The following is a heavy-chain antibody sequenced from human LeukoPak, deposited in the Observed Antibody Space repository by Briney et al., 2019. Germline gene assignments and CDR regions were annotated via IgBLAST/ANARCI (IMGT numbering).Heavy chain of an antibody. CDR2: IYSSGST. CDR3: ARYHWSRDTCYPNYYFDY. CDR1: GGSISSYY. J-gene: IGHJ4*02. D-gene: IGHD2-15*01. Sequence: SETLSLTCTRSGGSISSYYWSWVRQPPGKGLEWIGYIYSSGSTDYNPSLKSRVTISVDTSKNQFSLQLSSVTAADTAVYYCARYHWSRDTCYPNYYFDYWGQGTLVTVSS. V-gene: IGHV4-59*08.